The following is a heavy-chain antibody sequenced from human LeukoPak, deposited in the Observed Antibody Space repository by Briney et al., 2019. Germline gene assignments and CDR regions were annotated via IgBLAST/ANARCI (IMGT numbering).Heavy chain of an antibody. CDR3: AIRLTYSSGWYEFDY. CDR2: ISIDGSST. V-gene: IGHV3-23*03. Sequence: GGPLRLSCAASGFTFNTYAMNWVRQAPGKGLEWVSIISIDGSSTYYADSVKDRFTISRDNSKNTVYLQMNSLRAEDRAIYCCAIRLTYSSGWYEFDYWGRGTLVSVSS. CDR1: GFTFNTYA. J-gene: IGHJ4*02. D-gene: IGHD6-19*01.